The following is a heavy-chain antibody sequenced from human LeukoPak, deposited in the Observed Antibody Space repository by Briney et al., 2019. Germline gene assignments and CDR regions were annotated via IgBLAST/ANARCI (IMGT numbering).Heavy chain of an antibody. Sequence: GGSLRLSCAASGFTFSSYAMSWVRQAPGKGLEWVSAISGSGGSTYYADSVKGRFTISRDNSKNTLYLQMNSLRAEDTAVYYCAKDADYGDYVAVDNWFDPWGQGTLSPSPQ. D-gene: IGHD4-17*01. V-gene: IGHV3-23*01. J-gene: IGHJ5*02. CDR1: GFTFSSYA. CDR3: AKDADYGDYVAVDNWFDP. CDR2: ISGSGGST.